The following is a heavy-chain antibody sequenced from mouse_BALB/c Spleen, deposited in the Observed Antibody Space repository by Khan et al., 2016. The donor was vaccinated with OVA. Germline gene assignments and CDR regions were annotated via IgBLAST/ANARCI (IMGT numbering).Heavy chain of an antibody. J-gene: IGHJ2*01. CDR3: ARDRMDY. CDR2: INPPTGYT. V-gene: IGHV1-7*01. CDR1: GHTFTSNW. Sequence: QVQLKESGADLPKPGPSVELSCKASGHTFTSNWMHWIKQRPGQGLVWIACINPPTGYTDYNQKLKDRATMTADKSSSKCYMQLSSLTSDDSAVYYCARDRMDYWGQGTALTVSS.